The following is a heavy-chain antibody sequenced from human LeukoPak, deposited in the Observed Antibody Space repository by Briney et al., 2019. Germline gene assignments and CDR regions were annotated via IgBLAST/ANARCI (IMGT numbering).Heavy chain of an antibody. CDR1: GFTFSTFA. V-gene: IGHV3-21*01. D-gene: IGHD3-22*01. Sequence: GGSLRLSCAASGFTFSTFAMIWVRQPPGKGLEWVSSITTSSSYIYYADSVKGRFTISRDNAKNSLYLQMNSLRAEDTAVYYCARHVVALGFDYWGQGTLVTVSS. J-gene: IGHJ4*02. CDR2: ITTSSSYI. CDR3: ARHVVALGFDY.